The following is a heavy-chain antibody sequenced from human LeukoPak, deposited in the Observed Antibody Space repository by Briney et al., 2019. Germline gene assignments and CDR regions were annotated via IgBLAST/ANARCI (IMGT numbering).Heavy chain of an antibody. J-gene: IGHJ4*02. D-gene: IGHD3-16*02. Sequence: SETLSLTCAVYGGSFSGYYWSWIRQPPGKGLEWIGEINHSGSTYYNPSLKSRVTISVDRSKNQFSLKLSSVTAADTAVYYCARDGELSDYWGQGTLVTVSS. CDR1: GGSFSGYY. CDR3: ARDGELSDY. V-gene: IGHV4-34*01. CDR2: INHSGST.